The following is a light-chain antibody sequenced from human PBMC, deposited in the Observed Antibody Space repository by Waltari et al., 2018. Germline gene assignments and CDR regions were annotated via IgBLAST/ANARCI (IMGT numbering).Light chain of an antibody. CDR3: SSYTSSSPYV. Sequence: QSALTQPASVSGSPGQSITISCTGTSRDVGGYNYVSWYQQHPGKAPQLMIYEVSNRPSGVSNRFSGSKSGNTASLTISGLQAEDEADYYCSSYTSSSPYVFGTGTKVTVL. CDR1: SRDVGGYNY. V-gene: IGLV2-14*01. J-gene: IGLJ1*01. CDR2: EVS.